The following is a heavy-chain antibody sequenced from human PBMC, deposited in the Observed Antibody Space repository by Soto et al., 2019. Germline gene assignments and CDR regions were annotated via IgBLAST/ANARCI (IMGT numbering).Heavy chain of an antibody. V-gene: IGHV3-30*18. CDR1: GFTFNSYG. Sequence: GGSLRLSCAASGFTFNSYGMHWVRQAPGKGLEWVAVISYDGSNKYYADSVKGRFTISRDNSKNTLYLQMNSLRAEDTAVYYCAKGEYYDSSGYPGFDYWGQGTLVTVSS. CDR2: ISYDGSNK. J-gene: IGHJ4*02. CDR3: AKGEYYDSSGYPGFDY. D-gene: IGHD3-22*01.